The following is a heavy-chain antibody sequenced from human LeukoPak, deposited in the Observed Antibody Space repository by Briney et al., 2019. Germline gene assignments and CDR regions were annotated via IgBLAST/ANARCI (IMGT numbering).Heavy chain of an antibody. V-gene: IGHV3-23*01. D-gene: IGHD2-8*02. J-gene: IGHJ4*02. CDR2: IYGSGGTK. Sequence: PRGSLRLSCAASGFTFSKYSMSWVRQAPGKGLEWVASIYGSGGTKFYADSVRGRFTISRDNSRDTLYLQMNSLRAEDTAIYYCAKDRVPDGVWSLDYWGQGSLVTVSS. CDR1: GFTFSKYS. CDR3: AKDRVPDGVWSLDY.